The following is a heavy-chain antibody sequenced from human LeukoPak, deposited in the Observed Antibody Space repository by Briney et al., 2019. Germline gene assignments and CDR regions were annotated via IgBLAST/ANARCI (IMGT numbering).Heavy chain of an antibody. V-gene: IGHV4-34*01. CDR3: ARRSKYCSSTSCYRFFGY. Sequence: SETLSLTCTVSGGSISGYYWSWIRQPPGKGLEWIGEINHSGSTNYNPSLKSRVTISVDTSKNQFSLKLSSVTAADTAVYYCARRSKYCSSTSCYRFFGYWGQGTLVTVSS. CDR2: INHSGST. J-gene: IGHJ4*02. CDR1: GGSISGYY. D-gene: IGHD2-2*02.